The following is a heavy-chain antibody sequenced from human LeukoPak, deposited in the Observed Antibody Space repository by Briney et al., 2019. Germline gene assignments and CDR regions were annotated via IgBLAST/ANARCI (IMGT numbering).Heavy chain of an antibody. CDR2: ISSDGSGT. CDR3: ASRVNSAWSFDY. D-gene: IGHD6-19*01. J-gene: IGHJ4*02. Sequence: GGSLRLSCAASGFTFSTYWMHWVCQAPGKGLVWVSRISSDGSGTSYADSVKGRFTISRDNAKNTLHLQMNSLRGEDTAMYYCASRVNSAWSFDYWGQGTLVTVSS. CDR1: GFTFSTYW. V-gene: IGHV3-74*01.